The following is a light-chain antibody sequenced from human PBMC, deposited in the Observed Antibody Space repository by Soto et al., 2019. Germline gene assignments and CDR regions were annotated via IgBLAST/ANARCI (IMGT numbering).Light chain of an antibody. CDR3: QQRSNWPVT. Sequence: EIVLTQSPATLSLSPGERATLSCRASQSVSSYLAWYQQKPGQAPRLLIYDASNRATGIPARFSGSGSGTDLTLTISSLEPVDFAVYYCQQRSNWPVTFGPGTKVDIK. J-gene: IGKJ3*01. CDR2: DAS. CDR1: QSVSSY. V-gene: IGKV3-11*01.